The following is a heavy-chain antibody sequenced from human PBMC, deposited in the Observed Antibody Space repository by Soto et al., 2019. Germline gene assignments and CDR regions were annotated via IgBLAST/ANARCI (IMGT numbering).Heavy chain of an antibody. Sequence: PSETLSLTCTVSGGSISSYYWSWIRQPPGKGLEWIGYIYYSGSTYYNPSLKSRVTISVDTSKNQFSLKLSSVTAADTAVYYCARYKSNYYYGMDVWGQGTTVTVSS. CDR1: GGSISSYY. J-gene: IGHJ6*02. V-gene: IGHV4-59*01. CDR2: IYYSGST. D-gene: IGHD1-20*01. CDR3: ARYKSNYYYGMDV.